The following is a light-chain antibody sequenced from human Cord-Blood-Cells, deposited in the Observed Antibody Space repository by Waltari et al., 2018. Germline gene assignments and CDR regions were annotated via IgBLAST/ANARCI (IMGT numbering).Light chain of an antibody. J-gene: IGKJ3*01. Sequence: EIVWTQSPDTLSLSPGERATISYTASQSVYSYLAWYQQTPGKSPRPLISDAANRATGIPARFIGSGSGTYFTLTISSLGPEDFAVYYCHQRSNWPPFTFGPGTKVDIK. CDR3: HQRSNWPPFT. CDR1: QSVYSY. V-gene: IGKV3-11*01. CDR2: DAA.